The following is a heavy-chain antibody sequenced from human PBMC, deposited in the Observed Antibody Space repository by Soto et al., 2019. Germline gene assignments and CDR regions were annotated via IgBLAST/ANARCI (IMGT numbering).Heavy chain of an antibody. V-gene: IGHV1-3*04. CDR1: VYTFTSYA. D-gene: IGHD2-2*01. CDR2: INTGNGIT. Sequence: ASVKVSCKTSVYTFTSYAMHWVRRAPGQRLEWMGWINTGNGITEYSQNFQGRVTITSDTSASTAYVDLSSLTSEDTAVYFCARGYCTSAKCYAFDFWGQGTPVTVSS. J-gene: IGHJ4*02. CDR3: ARGYCTSAKCYAFDF.